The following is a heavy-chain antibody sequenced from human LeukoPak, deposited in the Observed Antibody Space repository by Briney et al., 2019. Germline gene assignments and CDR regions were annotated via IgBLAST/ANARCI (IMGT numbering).Heavy chain of an antibody. V-gene: IGHV4-39*07. CDR3: ARDEQQLTDV. CDR1: GGSISSSSYY. D-gene: IGHD6-13*01. J-gene: IGHJ6*02. Sequence: KPSETLSLTCTVSGGSISSSSYYWGWLRQPPGRGLEWIGSIYYSGSTYYNPSLKSRVTISVDTSKNQFSLKLSSVTAADTAVYYCARDEQQLTDVWGQGTTVTVSS. CDR2: IYYSGST.